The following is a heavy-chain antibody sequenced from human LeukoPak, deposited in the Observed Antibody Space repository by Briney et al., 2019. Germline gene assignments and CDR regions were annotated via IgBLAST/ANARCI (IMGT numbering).Heavy chain of an antibody. Sequence: SETLSLTCTVSGGSISSGSYYWSWIRQPAGKGLEWIGRIYTSGSTNYNPSLKSRVTMSVDTSKNQFSLKLSSVTAADTAVYYCARTGYSSGWAPDYYDYMDVWGKGTTVTISS. V-gene: IGHV4-61*02. D-gene: IGHD6-19*01. CDR3: ARTGYSSGWAPDYYDYMDV. CDR1: GGSISSGSYY. CDR2: IYTSGST. J-gene: IGHJ6*03.